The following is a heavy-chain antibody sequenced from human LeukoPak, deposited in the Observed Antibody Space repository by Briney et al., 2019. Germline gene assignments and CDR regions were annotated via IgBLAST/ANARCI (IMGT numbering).Heavy chain of an antibody. Sequence: SETLSLTCTVSGCSISSSDYYWGWIRQPPGKGLEWIGNIYYTGSTSYNSSLESRVTISVDTSKNQFSLQLSSVTAADTAVYYCARENYCTNGVCWAFDPWGQGTLVTVSS. CDR2: IYYTGST. J-gene: IGHJ5*02. V-gene: IGHV4-39*07. CDR3: ARENYCTNGVCWAFDP. CDR1: GCSISSSDYY. D-gene: IGHD2-8*01.